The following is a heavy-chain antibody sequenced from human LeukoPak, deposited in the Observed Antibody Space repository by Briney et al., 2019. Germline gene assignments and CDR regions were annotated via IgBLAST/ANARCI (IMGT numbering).Heavy chain of an antibody. V-gene: IGHV1-18*01. D-gene: IGHD2-15*01. CDR3: ASLLIDGVLLGW. J-gene: IGHJ3*01. CDR2: ISAYNGNT. Sequence: ASVTVSCKASGYTFTNYGISWVRQAPGQGLEGMGWISAYNGNTNYAQKLQGRVTMTTDTSTSTAYMELRSLRCDDTAVYYCASLLIDGVLLGWWGQGTMVTVSS. CDR1: GYTFTNYG.